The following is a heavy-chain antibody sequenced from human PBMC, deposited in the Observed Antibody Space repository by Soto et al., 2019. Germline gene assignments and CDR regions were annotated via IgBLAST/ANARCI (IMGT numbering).Heavy chain of an antibody. CDR1: GYTFTNYG. CDR3: ARFDYTKYLFDF. V-gene: IGHV1-18*01. J-gene: IGHJ4*02. Sequence: ASVKVSCKASGYTFTNYGIGWVRQAPGQGLEWMGWISTYRGDPTYAQKLQGRVTMTTDSSTSTAYMELRSLGSDDTALYYCARFDYTKYLFDFWGQGTLVTVSS. CDR2: ISTYRGDP. D-gene: IGHD3-9*01.